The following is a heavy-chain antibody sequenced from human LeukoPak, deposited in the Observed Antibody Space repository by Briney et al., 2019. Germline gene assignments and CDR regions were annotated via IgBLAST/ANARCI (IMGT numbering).Heavy chain of an antibody. Sequence: SETLSLTCTVSGGSISSSSYYWGWIRQPPGKGLEWIGSIYYSGSTYYNPSLKSRVTISVDTSKNQFSLKLSSVTAADTAVYYCATGITGTPDYWGQGTLVTVSS. D-gene: IGHD1-7*01. CDR2: IYYSGST. J-gene: IGHJ4*02. CDR3: ATGITGTPDY. CDR1: GGSISSSSYY. V-gene: IGHV4-39*01.